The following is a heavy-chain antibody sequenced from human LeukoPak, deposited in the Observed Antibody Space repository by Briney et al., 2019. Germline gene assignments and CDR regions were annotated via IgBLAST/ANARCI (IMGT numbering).Heavy chain of an antibody. V-gene: IGHV4-59*08. CDR2: IYYSGST. J-gene: IGHJ4*02. Sequence: SETLSLTCTVSGGSISSYYWSWIRQPPGKGLEWIGDIYYSGSTNYNPSLKDRCTISVYTSKNEFSMKLNSVTAADTAVYYCARTRYYYNSRSYGAPYYFDYWGQGTLVTVSS. CDR1: GGSISSYY. D-gene: IGHD3-10*01. CDR3: ARTRYYYNSRSYGAPYYFDY.